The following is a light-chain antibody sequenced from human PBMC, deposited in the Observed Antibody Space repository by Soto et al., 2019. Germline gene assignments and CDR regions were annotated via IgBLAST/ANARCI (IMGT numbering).Light chain of an antibody. CDR2: KDS. CDR3: QSADSTGTYAHV. Sequence: SYELTQPPSVSVSPGQTARITCSGDALPKQYAYWYQQKPGQAPVLVIYKDSERPSGIPERFSGSSSGTAVTLTISGVQAEDEDEYYCQSADSTGTYAHVFGNGTKLTV. V-gene: IGLV3-25*02. CDR1: ALPKQY. J-gene: IGLJ1*01.